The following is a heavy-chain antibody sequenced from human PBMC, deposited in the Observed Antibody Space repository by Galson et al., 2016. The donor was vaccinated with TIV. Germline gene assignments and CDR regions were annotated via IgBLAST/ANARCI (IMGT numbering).Heavy chain of an antibody. J-gene: IGHJ5*02. D-gene: IGHD5-12*01. Sequence: SLRLSCATSGFTFSRYGMHWVRQAPGKGLEWVVVIWYEGNNRDYADSVKGRFTISRDNSKNTLYLHMNSLRVEDTAVYYCARMFGLDSGYDAWGQGTLVTVSS. CDR2: IWYEGNNR. CDR3: ARMFGLDSGYDA. V-gene: IGHV3-33*01. CDR1: GFTFSRYG.